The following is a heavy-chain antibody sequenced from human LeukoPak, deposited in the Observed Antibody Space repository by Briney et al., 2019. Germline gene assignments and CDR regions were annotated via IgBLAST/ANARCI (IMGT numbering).Heavy chain of an antibody. CDR2: ISGSGGST. CDR1: GLYFRTFG. Sequence: GRSLRLSCEDSGLYFRTFGLHWVRQAPGKGLEWVSAISGSGGSTYYADSVKGRFTISRDNSKNTLYLQMNSLRAEDTAVYYCAKVECSGGSCYYWFDPWGQGTLVTVSS. V-gene: IGHV3-23*01. J-gene: IGHJ5*02. CDR3: AKVECSGGSCYYWFDP. D-gene: IGHD2-15*01.